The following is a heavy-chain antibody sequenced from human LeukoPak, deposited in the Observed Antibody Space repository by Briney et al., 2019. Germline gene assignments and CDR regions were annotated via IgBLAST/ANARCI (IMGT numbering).Heavy chain of an antibody. J-gene: IGHJ6*03. CDR2: IYHSGST. CDR1: GYSISSGYY. CDR3: ARVTPHYYYYYMDV. V-gene: IGHV4-38-2*02. D-gene: IGHD3-16*01. Sequence: SETLSLTCTVSGYSISSGYYWGWIRQPPGKGLEWFGSIYHSGSTYYNPSLKSRVTISVDTSKNQFSLKLSSVTAADTAVYYCARVTPHYYYYYMDVWGKGTTVTVSS.